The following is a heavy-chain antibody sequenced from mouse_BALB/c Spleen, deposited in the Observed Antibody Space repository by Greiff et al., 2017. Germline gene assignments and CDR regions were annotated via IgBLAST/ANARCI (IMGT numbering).Heavy chain of an antibody. V-gene: IGHV2-2*02. CDR2: IWSGGST. CDR3: ARKGLRRYYYAMDY. CDR1: GFSLTSYG. J-gene: IGHJ4*01. Sequence: QVQLKQSRPGLVQPSQSLSITCTVSGFSLTSYGVHWVRQSPGKGLEWLGVIWSGGSTDYNAAFISRLSISKDNSKSQVFFKMNSLQANDTAIYYCARKGLRRYYYAMDYWGQGTSVTVSS. D-gene: IGHD2-4*01.